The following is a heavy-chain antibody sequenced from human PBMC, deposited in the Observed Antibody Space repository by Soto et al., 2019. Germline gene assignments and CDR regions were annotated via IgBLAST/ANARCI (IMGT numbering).Heavy chain of an antibody. CDR3: ARPAASVVTYMNYYYYGMDV. D-gene: IGHD2-15*01. CDR1: GGTFSSYA. CDR2: IIPIFGTA. Sequence: ASVKVSCKASGGTFSSYAISWVRQAPGQGLEWMGGIIPIFGTANYAQKFRGRVTITADESTSTAYMELSSLRSEDTAVYYCARPAASVVTYMNYYYYGMDVWGQGTTVTVSS. J-gene: IGHJ6*02. V-gene: IGHV1-69*13.